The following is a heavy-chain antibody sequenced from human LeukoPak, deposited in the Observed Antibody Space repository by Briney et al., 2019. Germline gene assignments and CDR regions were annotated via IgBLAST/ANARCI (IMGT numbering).Heavy chain of an antibody. Sequence: GGSLRLSCAASGFTFSSYWMSWVRQAPGKGLEWVANIKQDGSEKYYVDSVKGRFTISRDNAKNSLYLQMNSLGAEDTAVYYCTRRGPLTDCSGGSCYDWGQGTLVTVSS. V-gene: IGHV3-7*01. J-gene: IGHJ4*02. CDR1: GFTFSSYW. D-gene: IGHD2-15*01. CDR2: IKQDGSEK. CDR3: TRRGPLTDCSGGSCYD.